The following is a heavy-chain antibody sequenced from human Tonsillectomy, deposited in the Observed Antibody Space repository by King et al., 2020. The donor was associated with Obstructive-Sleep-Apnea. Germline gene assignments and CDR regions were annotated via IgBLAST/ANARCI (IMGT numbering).Heavy chain of an antibody. CDR2: INAGHGNT. J-gene: IGHJ6*02. CDR1: GYTFTSYA. V-gene: IGHV1-3*01. Sequence: VQLVQSGAEVKRPGASVKGSCKASGYTFTSYARHWVRQAPGQSLEWLGWINAGHGNTKYSQDFQGRLTITRDTSAGTAYMELSSLRSEDTAVYYCARTSITVFGAVTYFPYGVDVWGQGTTVTVSS. D-gene: IGHD3-3*01. CDR3: ARTSITVFGAVTYFPYGVDV.